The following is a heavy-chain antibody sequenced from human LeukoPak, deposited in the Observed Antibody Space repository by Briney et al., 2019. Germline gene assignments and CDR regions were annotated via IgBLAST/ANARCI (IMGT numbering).Heavy chain of an antibody. V-gene: IGHV4-34*01. D-gene: IGHD2-21*02. CDR1: GGSFSPYY. CDR3: ARGGLYCGGDCYVDY. J-gene: IGHJ4*02. Sequence: SETLSLTCAVYGGSFSPYYWSWIRQPPGKGLEWIGEINRSGSTNYNPSLKSRVTISVDTSKNQFSLRLSSVTAADTAVYYCARGGLYCGGDCYVDYWGQGTLVTVSS. CDR2: INRSGST.